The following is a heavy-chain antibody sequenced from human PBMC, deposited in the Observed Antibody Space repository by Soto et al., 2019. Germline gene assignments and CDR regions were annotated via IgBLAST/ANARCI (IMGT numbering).Heavy chain of an antibody. Sequence: SETLSLICTVSSGSICSSSYYWGWIRQPPGKGLEWIGSIYYSGSTYYNPSLKGRVTISVDTSKNQFSLKLSSVTAADTAAYYCARRGGSSRYFYYGMGVWGQGTTVTVSS. CDR1: SGSICSSSYY. D-gene: IGHD1-26*01. CDR2: IYYSGST. J-gene: IGHJ6*02. CDR3: ARRGGSSRYFYYGMGV. V-gene: IGHV4-39*01.